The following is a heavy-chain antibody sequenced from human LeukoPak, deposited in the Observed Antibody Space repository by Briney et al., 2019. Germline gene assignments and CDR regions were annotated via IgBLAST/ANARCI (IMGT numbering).Heavy chain of an antibody. Sequence: PGGSLRLSCAASGFTFSSYAMSWVRQAPGKGLEYVSPISASGLSTYYTGSVRGRFTNSRDNSKNTLYLQMHSLRAEDTAVYYCAKETSITGAGDFWGQGALVTVSS. CDR3: AKETSITGAGDF. CDR1: GFTFSSYA. CDR2: ISASGLST. D-gene: IGHD1-20*01. V-gene: IGHV3-23*01. J-gene: IGHJ4*02.